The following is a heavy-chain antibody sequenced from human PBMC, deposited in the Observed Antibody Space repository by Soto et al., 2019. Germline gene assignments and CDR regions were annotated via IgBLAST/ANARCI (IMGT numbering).Heavy chain of an antibody. Sequence: EVQLLESGGGLVQPGGSLRLSCATSGFSFSNYAMSWVRQAPGKGLEWVAAFTSVGYTYYVDSLKGRFTISRDNSKNTLYLQMNSLRAEDTAVYYCAKDLIDYSNSYFDYWGQGTLVTVSS. CDR2: FTSVGYT. D-gene: IGHD4-4*01. V-gene: IGHV3-23*01. CDR1: GFSFSNYA. J-gene: IGHJ4*02. CDR3: AKDLIDYSNSYFDY.